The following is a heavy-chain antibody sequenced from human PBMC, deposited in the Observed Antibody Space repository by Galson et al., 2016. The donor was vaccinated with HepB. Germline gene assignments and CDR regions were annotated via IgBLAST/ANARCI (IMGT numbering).Heavy chain of an antibody. CDR2: MNPSTGKT. V-gene: IGHV1-8*01. CDR3: TRASFDV. J-gene: IGHJ3*01. CDR1: GYASTNYD. Sequence: SVKVSCKASGYASTNYDVYWVRQASGHGLEWLAWMNPSTGKTNSAQRFQGRLNMTRNTSKREAYMELNNLTYEDTAVYYCTRASFDVWGEGTMVTVSS.